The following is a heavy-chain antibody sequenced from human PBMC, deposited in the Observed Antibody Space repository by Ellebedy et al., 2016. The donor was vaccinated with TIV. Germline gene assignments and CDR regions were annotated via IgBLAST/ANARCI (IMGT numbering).Heavy chain of an antibody. D-gene: IGHD3-10*01. V-gene: IGHV3-7*01. J-gene: IGHJ4*02. CDR2: IKEDGSEK. Sequence: GESLKISCVASGFIFNNYWMSWVRQAPGKGLEWVANIKEDGSEKYYVDSVKGRFTISRDNAKNSLFLQMNSLRADDTAVYFCARDKGAMSTTLGSRFDYWGQGNLVSVSS. CDR3: ARDKGAMSTTLGSRFDY. CDR1: GFIFNNYW.